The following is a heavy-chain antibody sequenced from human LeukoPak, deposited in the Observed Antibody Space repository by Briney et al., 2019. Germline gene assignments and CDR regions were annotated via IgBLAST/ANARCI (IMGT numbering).Heavy chain of an antibody. CDR3: ARAFSPRYNSGWTSLDY. Sequence: AASVKVSCKASGYTFTKYGINWVRKAPGQGLQWMGWISAYNGNTNYAQKLQGRVTMITDTSTSTAYMEMRSLRSDDTAVYYCARAFSPRYNSGWTSLDYWGQGTLVTVSS. J-gene: IGHJ4*02. V-gene: IGHV1-18*01. CDR1: GYTFTKYG. D-gene: IGHD6-19*01. CDR2: ISAYNGNT.